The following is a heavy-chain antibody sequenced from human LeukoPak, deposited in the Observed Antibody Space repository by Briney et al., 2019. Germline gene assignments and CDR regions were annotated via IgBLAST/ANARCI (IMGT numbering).Heavy chain of an antibody. D-gene: IGHD3-9*01. CDR3: ARHNYDILTGYYSDYFDY. J-gene: IGHJ4*02. V-gene: IGHV4-34*01. CDR2: INHSGST. Sequence: SETPSLTCAVYGGSFSGYYWSWIRQPPGKGLEWIGEINHSGSTNYNPSLKSRVTISVDTSKNQFSLKLSSVTAADTAVYYCARHNYDILTGYYSDYFDYWGQGTLVTVSS. CDR1: GGSFSGYY.